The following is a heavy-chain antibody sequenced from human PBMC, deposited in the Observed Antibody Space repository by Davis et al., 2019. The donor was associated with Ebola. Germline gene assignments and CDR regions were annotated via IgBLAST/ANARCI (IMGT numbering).Heavy chain of an antibody. D-gene: IGHD3-10*01. CDR1: GYSLTGYY. J-gene: IGHJ4*02. Sequence: ASAKVSCKASGYSLTGYYLHWVRQAPGQGLEWMGQINPSSGGTKYAQKFQGRVTMTRDTSISTASMELSRLRSDDTAVYYCARLSFGEVGFDYWGQGTLVTVSS. CDR2: INPSSGGT. CDR3: ARLSFGEVGFDY. V-gene: IGHV1-2*06.